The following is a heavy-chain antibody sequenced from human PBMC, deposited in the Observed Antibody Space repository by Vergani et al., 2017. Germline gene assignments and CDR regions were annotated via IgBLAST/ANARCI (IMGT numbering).Heavy chain of an antibody. D-gene: IGHD6-13*01. CDR1: GYSFSRNW. J-gene: IGHJ6*03. Sequence: EVQLEQSGAAVKKPGESLEISCKGSGYSFSRNWIAWVRERPGQGLEWMGMIYPGNSETRNNPSFRGQVTMSVDKSISTAYLQLSSLKASDSAMYYCARVYCRGMSCAGTDYFYHIDVWGKGTTGTVS. V-gene: IGHV5-51*03. CDR2: IYPGNSET. CDR3: ARVYCRGMSCAGTDYFYHIDV.